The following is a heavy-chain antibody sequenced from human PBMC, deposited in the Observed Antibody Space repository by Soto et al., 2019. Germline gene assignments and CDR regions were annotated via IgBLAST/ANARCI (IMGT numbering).Heavy chain of an antibody. CDR1: GGSIRSGGHY. CDR2: IYYSGST. D-gene: IGHD6-13*01. V-gene: IGHV4-31*03. J-gene: IGHJ5*02. CDR3: ARVFSDSSSFFDP. Sequence: PSETLSLTCTVSGGSIRSGGHYWTWIRQHPGKGLEWIGYIYYSGSTYYNPSLKSRLTMSVDTSKNQFSLKLTSVTAADTAVYYCARVFSDSSSFFDPWGQGTLVNVSS.